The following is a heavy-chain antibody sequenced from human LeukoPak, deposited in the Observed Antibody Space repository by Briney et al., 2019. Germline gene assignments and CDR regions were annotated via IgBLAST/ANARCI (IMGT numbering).Heavy chain of an antibody. CDR1: GYTFTSYD. Sequence: ASVKVSCKASGYTFTSYDINWVRQATGQGLEWMGWMNPNSGNTGYAQKFQGRVTMTRNTSISTAYMEQSSLRSEDTAVYYCATALRYFDWLSRFDYWGQGTLVTVSS. CDR3: ATALRYFDWLSRFDY. D-gene: IGHD3-9*01. J-gene: IGHJ4*02. CDR2: MNPNSGNT. V-gene: IGHV1-8*01.